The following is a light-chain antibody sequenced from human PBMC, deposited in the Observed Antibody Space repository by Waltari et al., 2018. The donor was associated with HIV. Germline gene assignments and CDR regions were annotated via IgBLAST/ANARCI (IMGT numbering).Light chain of an antibody. CDR3: CAYAGSTTYVM. V-gene: IGLV2-23*02. CDR2: EVS. J-gene: IGLJ3*02. CDR1: SSDVGGYNL. Sequence: QSALTQPASVSGSPGQSITISCTGTSSDVGGYNLVSWDQQHPGKAPKLMIYEVSNQPLGVSNSFSGPESGNTASLTISGLQAEDEADYCCCAYAGSTTYVMFGGGTKLTVL.